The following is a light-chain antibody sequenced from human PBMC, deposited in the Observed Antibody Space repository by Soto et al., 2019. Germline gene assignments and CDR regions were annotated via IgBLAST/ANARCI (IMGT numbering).Light chain of an antibody. CDR2: SNR. CDR1: RSNIGGNH. V-gene: IGLV1-44*01. Sequence: QSVLTQPSSASGTPGQSVTISCSGSRSNIGGNHVSWYQQFPGTAPKLLIYSNRQRASGVPDRFSGSRSGTSASLAISGLQSEDEADYFCSVCDDRLRSNVFGSGTKLTVL. J-gene: IGLJ1*01. CDR3: SVCDDRLRSNV.